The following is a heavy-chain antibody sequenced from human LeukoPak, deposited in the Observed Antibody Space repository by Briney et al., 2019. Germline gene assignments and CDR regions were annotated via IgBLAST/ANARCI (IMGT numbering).Heavy chain of an antibody. CDR2: ISAYNGDT. J-gene: IGHJ6*02. Sequence: ASVKVSCKASGYTFTSYGMSWVRQAPGQGLEWMGWISAYNGDTKYAQKLQGRVTMTTDTSTSTAYMELRSLTSDDTAVYYCARGSPYYYGMDVWGPGTTVTVSS. V-gene: IGHV1-18*01. CDR1: GYTFTSYG. CDR3: ARGSPYYYGMDV.